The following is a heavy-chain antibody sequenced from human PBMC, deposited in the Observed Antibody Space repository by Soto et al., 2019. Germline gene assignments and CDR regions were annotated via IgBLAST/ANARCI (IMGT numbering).Heavy chain of an antibody. J-gene: IGHJ6*02. D-gene: IGHD2-2*01. CDR1: GDSVSSISAA. CDR3: ARNGCSSNSCYVLDGYYYYYGMDV. Sequence: QVQLQQSGPGLVKPSQTLSLTCAISGDSVSSISAAWNWIRQSPSRGLEWLGRTYYRSKWYNDYAVSVKSRININPDPSLNQCSMQLNYVTPEDKAVYYCARNGCSSNSCYVLDGYYYYYGMDVWGPGTTVTVAS. V-gene: IGHV6-1*01. CDR2: TYYRSKWYN.